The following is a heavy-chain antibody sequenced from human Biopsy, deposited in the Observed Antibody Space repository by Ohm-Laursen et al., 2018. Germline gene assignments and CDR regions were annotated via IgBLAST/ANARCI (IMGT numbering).Heavy chain of an antibody. Sequence: SDTLSLTCAVSSGSISGYYWTWIRQAPGKGLEFIGYVYSSGSTNYNPSLKSRATISLDMSRNQVSLRLSSVTAADTAVYYCARGIAVVRSLDVWGQGTTVAVSS. D-gene: IGHD5-18*01. CDR3: ARGIAVVRSLDV. CDR2: VYSSGST. CDR1: SGSISGYY. J-gene: IGHJ6*02. V-gene: IGHV4-59*08.